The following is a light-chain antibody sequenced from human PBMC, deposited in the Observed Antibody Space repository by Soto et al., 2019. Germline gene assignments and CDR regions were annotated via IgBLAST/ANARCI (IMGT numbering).Light chain of an antibody. CDR1: SSDVGGYDL. Sequence: QSALTQPASVSGSPGQSITISCTGTSSDVGGYDLVSWYQHHPGKVPKLIIYEATKWPSGVSHRFSGSKSGNTASLTISGLQAEDEADYYCNSYTSSRTLVFGGGTKLTVL. J-gene: IGLJ3*02. V-gene: IGLV2-14*02. CDR2: EAT. CDR3: NSYTSSRTLV.